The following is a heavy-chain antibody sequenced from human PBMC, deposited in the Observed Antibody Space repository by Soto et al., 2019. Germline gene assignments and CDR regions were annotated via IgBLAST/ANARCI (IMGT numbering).Heavy chain of an antibody. V-gene: IGHV3-23*01. Sequence: EVQLLESGGGLVQPGGSLRLSCAASGFTFSSYAMSWVRQAPGKGLEWVSSISGSGGSTYYADSVKGRFTISRDNSKNTLYLQMNSLRAEDTAVYYCAKDTSWNYYFDYWGQGTLVTVSS. CDR1: GFTFSSYA. J-gene: IGHJ4*02. CDR3: AKDTSWNYYFDY. D-gene: IGHD1-7*01. CDR2: ISGSGGST.